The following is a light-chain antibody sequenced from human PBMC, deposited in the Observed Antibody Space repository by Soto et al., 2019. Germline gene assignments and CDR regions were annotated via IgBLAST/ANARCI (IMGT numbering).Light chain of an antibody. CDR3: CSYAGSSTWV. CDR1: SSDVGSSNL. CDR2: EGS. V-gene: IGLV2-23*01. J-gene: IGLJ3*02. Sequence: QSALTQPASVSGSPGQSITISCTGTSSDVGSSNLVSWYQQHPGKAPKLMIYEGSKRPSGVSDRFSGSKTGNTASLTISGLQDEDEGDYYCCSYAGSSTWVFGGGTKVTVL.